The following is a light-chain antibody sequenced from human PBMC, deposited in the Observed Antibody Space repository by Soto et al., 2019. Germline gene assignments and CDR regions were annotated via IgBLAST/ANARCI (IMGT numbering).Light chain of an antibody. CDR2: EVT. V-gene: IGLV2-8*01. CDR3: SSFVGRSNPDV. Sequence: QSALTQPPSASGSPGQSVTISCTGTSIDLVSWYQQHPGKAPKLIIYEVTKRPSGVPDRFSGSKSGNTASLTVSGLQAEDEADYYCSSFVGRSNPDVFGPGTKLTVL. J-gene: IGLJ1*01. CDR1: SIDL.